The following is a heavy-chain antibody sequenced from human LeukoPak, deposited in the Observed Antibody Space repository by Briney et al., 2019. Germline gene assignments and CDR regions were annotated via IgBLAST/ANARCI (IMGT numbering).Heavy chain of an antibody. CDR2: ISSSGSTI. D-gene: IGHD5-12*01. V-gene: IGHV3-48*03. Sequence: PGGSLRLSCAASGFTFSSYEMNWVRQAPGKGLEWVSYISSSGSTIYYADSVKGRFTISRDNSKNTLYLQMNSLRAEDTAVYYCAKDGRVATIGMFDYWGQGTLVTVSS. CDR1: GFTFSSYE. CDR3: AKDGRVATIGMFDY. J-gene: IGHJ4*02.